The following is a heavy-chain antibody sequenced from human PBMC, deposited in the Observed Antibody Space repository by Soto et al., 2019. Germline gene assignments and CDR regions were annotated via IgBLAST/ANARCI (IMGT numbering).Heavy chain of an antibody. D-gene: IGHD4-17*01. CDR2: SSYGGSNK. Sequence: QMQLVESGGGVVQPGMSLTLSCVASGFTFSAFGMHWVRQAPGKGMEWVAISSYGGSNKYYGDSVQGRFTISRDNSRNTLYLQMNNLRDEETAVYYCAKGPLRFADYGDYADYFYGMDVWGEGTMVTVSS. V-gene: IGHV3-30*18. CDR3: AKGPLRFADYGDYADYFYGMDV. CDR1: GFTFSAFG. J-gene: IGHJ6*04.